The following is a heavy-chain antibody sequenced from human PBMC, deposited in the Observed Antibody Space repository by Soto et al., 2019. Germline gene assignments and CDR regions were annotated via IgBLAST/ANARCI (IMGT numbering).Heavy chain of an antibody. J-gene: IGHJ6*02. CDR1: GGSISSGGYS. V-gene: IGHV4-30-2*06. CDR2: TYQSGSA. Sequence: QVQLQESGSGLVKPSQTLSLTCTVSGGSISSGGYSWTWIRQSPGKVLEWIGYTYQSGSAYYNPSLKSRVTLAVDTSKNQFTLNSTSVTAADTAVYYCAIDYYGMDVWGPGSTVTVSS. CDR3: AIDYYGMDV.